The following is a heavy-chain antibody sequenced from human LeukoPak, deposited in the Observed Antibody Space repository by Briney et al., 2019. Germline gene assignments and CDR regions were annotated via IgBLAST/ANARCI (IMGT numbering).Heavy chain of an antibody. Sequence: GGSLRLSCTASGLTFGDYAMSWVRQAPGKGLEWVGFIRIKAYGGTIEYAASVKGRLTISRDDSKSIAYLQMNSLKTEDTALYYCTRDPYCRSSSCYWGIDYWGQGTLVTVSS. V-gene: IGHV3-49*04. CDR1: GLTFGDYA. CDR2: IRIKAYGGTI. J-gene: IGHJ4*02. CDR3: TRDPYCRSSSCYWGIDY. D-gene: IGHD2-15*01.